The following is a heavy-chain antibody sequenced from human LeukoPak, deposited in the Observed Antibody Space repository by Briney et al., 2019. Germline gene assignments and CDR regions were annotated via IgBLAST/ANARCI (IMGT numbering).Heavy chain of an antibody. V-gene: IGHV1-18*04. J-gene: IGHJ4*02. CDR1: GYTFAGYY. CDR3: ARNGRVRRIVKDLFEY. D-gene: IGHD3-10*01. Sequence: ASVKVSCKASGYTFAGYYIHWVRQAPGQGLEWMGWISGYNGKTNYAQKLQGRVTMTTDTSTSTAYMELRNLRTDDTAMYYCARNGRVRRIVKDLFEYWGQGTLVAVSS. CDR2: ISGYNGKT.